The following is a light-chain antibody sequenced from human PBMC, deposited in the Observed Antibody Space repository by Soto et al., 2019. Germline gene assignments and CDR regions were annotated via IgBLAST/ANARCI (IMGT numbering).Light chain of an antibody. J-gene: IGKJ4*01. V-gene: IGKV1-5*03. Sequence: DIQMTQSPSTLSASVGDRVTITCRASQSISSWLAWYQQKPGKAPKLLIYKASSLEGGVPSRFSGSGSGTDFTLTISSLQPDDFATYYCQQYHSYSLTLGGGTNVDIK. CDR1: QSISSW. CDR3: QQYHSYSLT. CDR2: KAS.